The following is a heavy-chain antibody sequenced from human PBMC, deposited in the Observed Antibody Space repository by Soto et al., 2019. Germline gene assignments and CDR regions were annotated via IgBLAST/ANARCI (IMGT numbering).Heavy chain of an antibody. CDR3: IHTRGISWPLDY. D-gene: IGHD6-13*01. J-gene: IGHJ4*02. V-gene: IGHV2-5*02. CDR2: IYWDDDK. CDR1: GFSLSTSGVG. Sequence: QITLKESGPTLVKPTQTLTLTCTFSGFSLSTSGVGVGWIRQPPGRALDWLALIYWDDDKRYSPSLKSRLTITNDTSKNQVVLTMTNMDPVDTATYYCIHTRGISWPLDYWGQGTLVTVSS.